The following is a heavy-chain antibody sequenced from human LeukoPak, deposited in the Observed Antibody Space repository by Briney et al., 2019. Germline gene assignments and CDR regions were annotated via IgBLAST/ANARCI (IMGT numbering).Heavy chain of an antibody. V-gene: IGHV4-59*08. CDR2: IYFSVVT. CDR3: ARHFGEIYDSSGHYYLDY. D-gene: IGHD3-22*01. Sequence: SVTLSLTCTVSSGSITNFYWSWLPQPPGKGLQGFGYIYFSVVTKYNHYNPSLTIRGTISADTANNQISLKSYSVTAADTPAYYCARHFGEIYDSSGHYYLDYWGQGILVSVFS. CDR1: SGSITNFY. J-gene: IGHJ4*02.